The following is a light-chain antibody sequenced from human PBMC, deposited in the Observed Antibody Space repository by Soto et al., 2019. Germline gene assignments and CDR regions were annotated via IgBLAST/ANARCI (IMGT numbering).Light chain of an antibody. Sequence: DIQMTHSPSSLSASVGDRVTITCRALQSISSDLNWYQQKPGKAPKLLIYAASSLQSGVPSRFSGSGSETDFTLTISSLQPEDFATYYCQQSYSTPYTFGQGTKLEIK. J-gene: IGKJ2*01. CDR3: QQSYSTPYT. CDR2: AAS. V-gene: IGKV1-39*01. CDR1: QSISSD.